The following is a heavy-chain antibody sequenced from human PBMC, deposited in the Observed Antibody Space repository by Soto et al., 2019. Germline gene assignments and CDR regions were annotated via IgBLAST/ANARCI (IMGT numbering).Heavy chain of an antibody. Sequence: SVKVSCKASGGTFSNFVISWVRQAPGQGLEWMGGNIPIFGTANYAQKFQGRVTIIADESTGTTYMELTSLRSEDTAVYYCTTAFPSVDTVTNGRWYYYYYGMDVWGQGTTVTVSS. J-gene: IGHJ6*02. CDR2: NIPIFGTA. D-gene: IGHD4-4*01. V-gene: IGHV1-69*13. CDR1: GGTFSNFV. CDR3: TTAFPSVDTVTNGRWYYYYYGMDV.